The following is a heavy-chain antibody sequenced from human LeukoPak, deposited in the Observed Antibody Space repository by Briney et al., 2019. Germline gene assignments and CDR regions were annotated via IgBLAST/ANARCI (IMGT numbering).Heavy chain of an antibody. CDR1: GYTFTSYG. D-gene: IGHD3-22*01. CDR3: ARGASPYYYGSSGYYSI. Sequence: ASVKVSCKASGYTFTSYGISWVRQAPGQGLEWMGWISAYNGNTNYAQKLQGRVTMTTDTSTSTAYMELRSLRSDDTAVYYCARGASPYYYGSSGYYSIWGQGTLVTVSS. V-gene: IGHV1-18*01. J-gene: IGHJ4*02. CDR2: ISAYNGNT.